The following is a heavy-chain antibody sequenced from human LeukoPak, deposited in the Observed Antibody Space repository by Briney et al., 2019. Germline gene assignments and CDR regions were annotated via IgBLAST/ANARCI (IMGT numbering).Heavy chain of an antibody. J-gene: IGHJ3*02. CDR3: AKDGGSYSGPFDI. V-gene: IGHV3-30*18. CDR1: GFTFSSYG. Sequence: GGSQRLSCAASGFTFSSYGMHWVRQAPGKGLEWVAVISYDGSNKYYADSVKGRFTISRDNSKNTLYLQTNSLRAEDTAVYYCAKDGGSYSGPFDIWGQGTMVTVSS. CDR2: ISYDGSNK. D-gene: IGHD1-26*01.